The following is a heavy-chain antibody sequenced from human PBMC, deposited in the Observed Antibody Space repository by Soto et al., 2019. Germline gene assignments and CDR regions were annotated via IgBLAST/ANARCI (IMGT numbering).Heavy chain of an antibody. CDR1: GGSFSGYY. V-gene: IGHV4-34*01. J-gene: IGHJ4*02. Sequence: PSETLSLTCAVYGGSFSGYYWSWIRQPPGKGLEWIGEINHSGSTNYNPSLKSRVTISVDTSKNQFSLKLSSVTAADTAVYYCARVTWLRPYFDYWGQGTLLTVSS. CDR2: INHSGST. D-gene: IGHD5-12*01. CDR3: ARVTWLRPYFDY.